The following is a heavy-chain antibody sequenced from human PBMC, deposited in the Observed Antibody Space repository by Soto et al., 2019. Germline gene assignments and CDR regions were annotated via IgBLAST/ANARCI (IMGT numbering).Heavy chain of an antibody. CDR2: IIPILGIA. J-gene: IGHJ4*02. D-gene: IGHD3-10*01. CDR1: GGTVSSYT. Sequence: SLKVSCKASGGTVSSYTISWVRQAPGQGLEWMGRIIPILGIANYAQKFQGRVTITADKSTSTAYMELSSLRSEDTAVYYCARGSRGSGDGYNPGWFAYFDYWGQGTLVTVSP. CDR3: ARGSRGSGDGYNPGWFAYFDY. V-gene: IGHV1-69*02.